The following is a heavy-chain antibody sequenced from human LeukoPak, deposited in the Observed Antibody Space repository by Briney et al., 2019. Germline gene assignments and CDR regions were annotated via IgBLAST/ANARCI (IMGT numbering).Heavy chain of an antibody. CDR1: GVTFDDYA. Sequence: GGSLRLSCAASGVTFDDYAMHWVRQAPGKGLEWVSLISWDGGGTYYADSVKGRFSISRDNSKNSLYLQMNSLRAEDTALYYCAKDMAAYYYASGNIDYWGQGTLVTVSS. J-gene: IGHJ4*02. D-gene: IGHD3-10*01. CDR2: ISWDGGGT. V-gene: IGHV3-43D*03. CDR3: AKDMAAYYYASGNIDY.